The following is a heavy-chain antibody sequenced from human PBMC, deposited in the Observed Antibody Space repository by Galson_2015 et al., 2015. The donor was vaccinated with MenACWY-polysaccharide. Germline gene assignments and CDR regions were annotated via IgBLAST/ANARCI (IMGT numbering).Heavy chain of an antibody. V-gene: IGHV1-46*01. J-gene: IGHJ4*02. D-gene: IGHD2-15*01. CDR2: IKLSGGST. Sequence: SVKVSCKASGNTLPSNYIHWVRQAPGQGLEWMGVIKLSGGSTTYAQKFQGRVTMTRDTSTSTVYMELSSPTSEDTAVYFCAGGVAAYWGQGTLVTVSS. CDR1: GNTLPSNY. CDR3: AGGVAAY.